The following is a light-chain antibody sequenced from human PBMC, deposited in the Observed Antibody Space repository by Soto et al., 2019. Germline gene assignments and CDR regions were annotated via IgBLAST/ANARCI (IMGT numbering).Light chain of an antibody. CDR2: EVS. CDR3: SSYAGSNTYV. Sequence: QSVLIQPPSASGSPGQSVTISCTGTSSDVGGYNYVSWYQQHPGKAPKLMIYEVSKRPSGVPDRFSGSKSGNTASLTVSGLQAEDEADYYCSSYAGSNTYVFGTGTKLTVL. J-gene: IGLJ1*01. CDR1: SSDVGGYNY. V-gene: IGLV2-8*01.